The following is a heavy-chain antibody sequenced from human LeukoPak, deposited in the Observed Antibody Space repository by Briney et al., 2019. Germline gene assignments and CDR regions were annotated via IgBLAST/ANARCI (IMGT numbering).Heavy chain of an antibody. V-gene: IGHV4-34*01. CDR3: AKDEGECGGDCYLFDY. D-gene: IGHD2-21*02. CDR1: GESFSAYY. CDR2: INHSGRT. Sequence: SETLSLTCAVYGESFSAYYWSWIRQPPGKGLEWIGEINHSGRTIYNPSLTSRVTISVDTSKNQFSLKLNSVTAADTAVYYCAKDEGECGGDCYLFDYWGQGTLVTVSS. J-gene: IGHJ4*02.